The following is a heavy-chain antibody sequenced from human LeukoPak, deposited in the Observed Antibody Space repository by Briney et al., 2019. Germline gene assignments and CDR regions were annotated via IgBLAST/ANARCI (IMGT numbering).Heavy chain of an antibody. CDR2: IYYSGST. D-gene: IGHD3-22*01. Sequence: PSETLSLTCTVSGGSISSGGYYWSWIRQHPGKGLEWIGYIYYSGSTYYNPSLKSRFTISVDTSKNQFSLKLSSVTAAETAVYYCARYYDRWDAFDIWGQGTMVTVSS. J-gene: IGHJ3*02. V-gene: IGHV4-30-4*02. CDR3: ARYYDRWDAFDI. CDR1: GGSISSGGYY.